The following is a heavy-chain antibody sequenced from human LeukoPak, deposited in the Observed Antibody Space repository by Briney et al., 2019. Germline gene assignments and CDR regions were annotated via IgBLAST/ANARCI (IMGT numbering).Heavy chain of an antibody. V-gene: IGHV3-21*04. CDR3: AREVLYDFWSGYPPKGREKYFDY. CDR2: ISSSSSYI. Sequence: GGSLRLSCAASGFTFSSYSMNWVRQAPGKGLEWVSSISSSSSYIYYADSVKGRFTISRDNAKNSLYLQMNSLRAEDTAVYYCAREVLYDFWSGYPPKGREKYFDYWGQGTLVTVSS. D-gene: IGHD3-3*01. CDR1: GFTFSSYS. J-gene: IGHJ4*02.